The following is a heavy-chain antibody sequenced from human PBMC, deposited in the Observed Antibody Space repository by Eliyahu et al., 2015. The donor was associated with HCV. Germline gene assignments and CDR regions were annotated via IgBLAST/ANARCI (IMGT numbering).Heavy chain of an antibody. CDR3: ANTRWFAESLYGWLYGMDV. CDR2: INHSXAX. D-gene: IGHD3-10*01. J-gene: IGHJ6*02. Sequence: XVRLQQWGAGLLKPSETLSLTCGVSGGSFSGYYWXWIRQRPGKGLEWIGEINHSXAXNYNPSLKSRVTVSIDSSKNQFSLKLTSVTAADTAVYYCANTRWFAESLYGWLYGMDVWGQGTTVTAP. CDR1: GGSFSGYY. V-gene: IGHV4-34*01.